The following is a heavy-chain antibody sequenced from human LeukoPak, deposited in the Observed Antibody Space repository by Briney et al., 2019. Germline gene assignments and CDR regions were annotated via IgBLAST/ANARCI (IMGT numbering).Heavy chain of an antibody. CDR2: ISFSGGRT. D-gene: IGHD3-16*02. CDR1: GFTFSTYG. Sequence: GGSLRLSCAASGFTFSTYGMTWVRQAPGKGLEWVSGISFSGGRTYYADSVKGRFTISRDNSKNTLYLQMNSLRAEDTAVYYCAKDLGDYVWGSYRYSLDYWGQGTLVTVSS. J-gene: IGHJ4*02. CDR3: AKDLGDYVWGSYRYSLDY. V-gene: IGHV3-23*01.